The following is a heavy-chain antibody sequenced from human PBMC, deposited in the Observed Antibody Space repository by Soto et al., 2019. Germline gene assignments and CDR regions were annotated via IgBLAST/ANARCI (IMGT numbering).Heavy chain of an antibody. V-gene: IGHV3-23*01. J-gene: IGHJ4*02. CDR3: ALPSCGGDCYSPFDY. D-gene: IGHD2-21*02. CDR1: GVGLITYA. CDR2: IRGNSGKT. Sequence: EVQLLESGGGFVKPGGSLRLSCTASGVGLITYAISCVRQAPGKGLERGSVIRGNSGKTDYADSVKGRFSISRDNSENTVYLQMNRLRAEDTAVYYCALPSCGGDCYSPFDYWGQGTLVTVSS.